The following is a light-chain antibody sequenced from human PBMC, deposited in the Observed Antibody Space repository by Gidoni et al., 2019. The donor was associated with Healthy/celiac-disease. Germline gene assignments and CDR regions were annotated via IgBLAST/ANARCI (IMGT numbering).Light chain of an antibody. Sequence: VSLGERATINCKSSQSVLYSSNNKNYLAWYQQKPGQPPKLLIYWASTRESGVPDRFSGSGSGTDFTLTISSLQAEDVAVYYCQQYYSTPQTFXQXTKVEIK. CDR3: QQYYSTPQT. CDR2: WAS. CDR1: QSVLYSSNNKNY. V-gene: IGKV4-1*01. J-gene: IGKJ1*01.